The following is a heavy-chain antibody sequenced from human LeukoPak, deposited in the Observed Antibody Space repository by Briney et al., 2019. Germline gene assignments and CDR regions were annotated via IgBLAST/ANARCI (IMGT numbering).Heavy chain of an antibody. CDR3: ARTADYGDYALDY. CDR1: GFTFSSYS. Sequence: PGGSLRLSCAASGFTFSSYSMNWVRQAPGKGLEWVSSISSSSSYIYYADSEKGRFTISRDNAKNSLYLQMNSLRAEDTAVYYCARTADYGDYALDYWGQGTLVTVSS. V-gene: IGHV3-21*01. CDR2: ISSSSSYI. D-gene: IGHD4-17*01. J-gene: IGHJ4*02.